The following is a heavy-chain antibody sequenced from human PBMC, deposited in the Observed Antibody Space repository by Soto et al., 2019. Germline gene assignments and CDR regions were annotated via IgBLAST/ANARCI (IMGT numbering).Heavy chain of an antibody. CDR1: GFTVSSNY. D-gene: IGHD7-27*01. J-gene: IGHJ3*02. V-gene: IGHV3-53*01. CDR3: ARVGELGIPGAFDI. CDR2: IYSGGST. Sequence: GGSLRLSCAASGFTVSSNYMSWVRQAPGKGLEWVSVIYSGGSTYYADSVKGRFTISRDNSKNTLYLQMNSLRAEDTAVYYCARVGELGIPGAFDIWGQGTMVTVSS.